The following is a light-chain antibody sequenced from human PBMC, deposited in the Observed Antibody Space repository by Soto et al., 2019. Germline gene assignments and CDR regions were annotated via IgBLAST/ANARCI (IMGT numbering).Light chain of an antibody. J-gene: IGKJ4*01. V-gene: IGKV3-20*01. Sequence: PGERATLSCRASQSVSGDYIARYQQKSGQAPRLLIYGASSRATGIPDRFSGSGSGTDFTLTISSLQPEDFATYYCQQYNVYPFTFGGGTKVDIK. CDR1: QSVSGDY. CDR3: QQYNVYPFT. CDR2: GAS.